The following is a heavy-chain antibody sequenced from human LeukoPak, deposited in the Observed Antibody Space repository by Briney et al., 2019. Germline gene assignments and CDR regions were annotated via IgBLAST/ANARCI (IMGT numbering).Heavy chain of an antibody. D-gene: IGHD2-2*01. CDR2: ISYDGSNK. CDR3: AKDRGIVVVPAAMQVDY. CDR1: GFTFTSYG. J-gene: IGHJ4*02. V-gene: IGHV3-30*18. Sequence: GGSLRLSCVASGFTFTSYGMRWVRQAPGKGLEWMAVISYDGSNKYYADSVKGRFTISRDNSKNTLYLQMNSLRAEDTAVYYCAKDRGIVVVPAAMQVDYWGQGTLVTVSS.